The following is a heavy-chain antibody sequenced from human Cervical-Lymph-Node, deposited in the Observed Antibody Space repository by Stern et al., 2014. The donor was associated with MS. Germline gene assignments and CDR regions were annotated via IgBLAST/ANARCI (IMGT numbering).Heavy chain of an antibody. CDR3: AKDLSDYYDSSGPFDY. D-gene: IGHD3-22*01. CDR1: GFTFDDYT. Sequence: EVHLVESGGVVVQPGGSLRLSCVASGFTFDDYTMHWVRQAPGKGLEWVSLISWDGGITYYADSVKGRFTISRDNSKNSLYLQMNSLRTEDTALYYCAKDLSDYYDSSGPFDYWGQGTLVTVSS. CDR2: ISWDGGIT. J-gene: IGHJ4*02. V-gene: IGHV3-43*01.